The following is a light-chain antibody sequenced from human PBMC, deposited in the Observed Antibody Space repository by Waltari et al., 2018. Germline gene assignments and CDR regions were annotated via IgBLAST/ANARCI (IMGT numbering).Light chain of an antibody. CDR1: SSDVGGYNY. CDR2: EVS. J-gene: IGLJ1*01. Sequence: QSALPQPASVSGSPGQPLTIPCTGTSSDVGGYNYVSWYQQHPGKAPKLMIYEVSNRPSGVSNRFSGSKSGNTASLTISGLQAEDEADYYCSSYTGSSTIFGTGTKVTVL. CDR3: SSYTGSSTI. V-gene: IGLV2-14*01.